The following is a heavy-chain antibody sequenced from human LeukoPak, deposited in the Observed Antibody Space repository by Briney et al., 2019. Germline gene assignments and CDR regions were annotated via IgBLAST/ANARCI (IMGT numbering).Heavy chain of an antibody. Sequence: PGGSVTVSCAGSGCIFDDYAMHWLRQAPGKGLEWIGLINEYGGNTYYADSVKGRLTISRDSSKNSLQLQMNSLRTEDTALYYCANVFWAGAYCGGDCFAVFDIWGQGTMGTVSP. D-gene: IGHD2-21*02. CDR2: INEYGGNT. CDR3: ANVFWAGAYCGGDCFAVFDI. J-gene: IGHJ3*02. CDR1: GCIFDDYA. V-gene: IGHV3-43*02.